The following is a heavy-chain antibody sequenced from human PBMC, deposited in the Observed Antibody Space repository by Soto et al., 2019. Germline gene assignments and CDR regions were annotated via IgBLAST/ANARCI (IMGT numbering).Heavy chain of an antibody. CDR2: ISYDGSNK. CDR1: GFTFSNYA. CDR3: ARDLSEPTSDGVGARDNAFDI. Sequence: QVQLVESGGGVVQPGRSLRLSCAASGFTFSNYAMHWVRQAPGKGLERVAVISYDGSNKYYADSVKGRFTISRDNSKNTLYLQMNSLRADDTAVYYCARDLSEPTSDGVGARDNAFDIWGQGTMVTVSS. D-gene: IGHD1-26*01. J-gene: IGHJ3*02. V-gene: IGHV3-30-3*01.